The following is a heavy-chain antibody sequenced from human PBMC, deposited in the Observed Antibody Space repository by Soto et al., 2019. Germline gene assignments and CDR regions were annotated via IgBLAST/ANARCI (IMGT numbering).Heavy chain of an antibody. Sequence: PSETLSITCTVSGDSVTRAGYSWTWIRQPPGKGLEWIGYIFHTGSTYYNPSLKSRVTISIDRSKNEFSLNLGSVTAADTAVYYCARENRVVTYYFDNWGQGSLVTVSS. J-gene: IGHJ4*02. CDR1: GDSVTRAGYS. CDR2: IFHTGST. V-gene: IGHV4-30-2*01. CDR3: ARENRVVTYYFDN. D-gene: IGHD2-21*02.